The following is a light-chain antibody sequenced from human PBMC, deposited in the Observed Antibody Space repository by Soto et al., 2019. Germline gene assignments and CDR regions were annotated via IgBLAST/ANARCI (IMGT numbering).Light chain of an antibody. CDR1: SSDVGGYNY. Sequence: QSALTQPASVSGSPGQSITISCTGTSSDVGGYNYVSWYQQYPGKAPKLMIYDVSNRPSGVPDRFSGSKSGNTASLTISGLQAEDEADYHCCSYAGSYAWVFGGGTQLTVL. CDR2: DVS. J-gene: IGLJ3*02. V-gene: IGLV2-11*01. CDR3: CSYAGSYAWV.